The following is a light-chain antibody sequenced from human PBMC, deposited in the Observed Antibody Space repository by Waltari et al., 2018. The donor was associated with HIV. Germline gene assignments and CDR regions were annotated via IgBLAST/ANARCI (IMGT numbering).Light chain of an antibody. CDR1: QSVGSF. V-gene: IGKV3-11*01. CDR3: QQRSNWPLT. Sequence: EIAFTQSPATLSLSPGERATLSCRASQSVGSFLAWYQQKPGQTPRLLISDASNRATGIPARFSGSGSGTDFTLTISSLEPEDFAVYYCQQRSNWPLTFGGGTKVEIK. J-gene: IGKJ4*01. CDR2: DAS.